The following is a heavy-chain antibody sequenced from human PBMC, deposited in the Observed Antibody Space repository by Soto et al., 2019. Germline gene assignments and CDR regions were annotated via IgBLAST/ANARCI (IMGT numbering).Heavy chain of an antibody. CDR3: AKGGAYCGGDCTRGY. Sequence: EVQLLESGGGLLQPGGSLRLSCAASGFTFTSFAMAWVHQAPGKGLEWVSGISGTGGSTHYADSVKGRFTISRDNSKNTAYLQMNSLRAEDTAVYYCAKGGAYCGGDCTRGYWGQGTLVTVSS. CDR1: GFTFTSFA. J-gene: IGHJ4*02. CDR2: ISGTGGST. D-gene: IGHD2-21*02. V-gene: IGHV3-23*01.